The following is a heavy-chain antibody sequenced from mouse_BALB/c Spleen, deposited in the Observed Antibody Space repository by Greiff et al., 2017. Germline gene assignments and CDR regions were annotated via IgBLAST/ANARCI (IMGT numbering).Heavy chain of an antibody. Sequence: VQLQQSGPGLVAPSQSLSITCTVSGFSLTGYGVNWVRQPPGKGLEWLGMIWGDGSTDYNSALKSRLSISKDNSKSQVFLKMNSLQTDDTARYYCARGTYGNYYAMDYWGQGTSVTVSS. V-gene: IGHV2-6-7*01. CDR2: IWGDGST. CDR3: ARGTYGNYYAMDY. J-gene: IGHJ4*01. D-gene: IGHD2-1*01. CDR1: GFSLTGYG.